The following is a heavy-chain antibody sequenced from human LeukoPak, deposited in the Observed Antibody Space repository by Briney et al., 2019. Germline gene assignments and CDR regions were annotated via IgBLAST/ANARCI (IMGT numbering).Heavy chain of an antibody. CDR2: IDCSGST. V-gene: IGHV4-59*01. Sequence: KSSETLSLTCTVSGGSISSYYWSWIRQPPGKGLEWIGYIDCSGSTNFNPSLESRVTISVDQSKKHFSLNLGSVTAADTAVYYCARDKRRDGYNYRSGAFDIWGQGTMVTVSS. J-gene: IGHJ3*02. CDR1: GGSISSYY. D-gene: IGHD5-24*01. CDR3: ARDKRRDGYNYRSGAFDI.